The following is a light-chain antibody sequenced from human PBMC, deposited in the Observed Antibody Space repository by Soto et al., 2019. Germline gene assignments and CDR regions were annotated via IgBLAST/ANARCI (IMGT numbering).Light chain of an antibody. J-gene: IGKJ2*01. CDR1: QDISNY. CDR3: QQYEGT. CDR2: DAS. Sequence: DLQMTQSPSSLSASVGDRVTITCQASQDISNYLNWYQQKPGKAPKLLIYDASNLETGVPSRFSGSGSGTDFTFTISSLQPEDIATYYCQQYEGTFGQGTKLEIK. V-gene: IGKV1-33*01.